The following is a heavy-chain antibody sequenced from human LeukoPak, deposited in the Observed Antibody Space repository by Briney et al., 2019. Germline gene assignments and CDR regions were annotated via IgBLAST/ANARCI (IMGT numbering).Heavy chain of an antibody. D-gene: IGHD6-13*01. J-gene: IGHJ5*02. V-gene: IGHV1-69*04. Sequence: ASVKVSCKASGGTFISYTVSWVRQAPGQGLEWMGRIIPILGIANYAQKFQGRVTITADKSTSTAYMELSSLRSEDTAVYYCARDVAAAASFDPWGQGTLVTVSS. CDR2: IIPILGIA. CDR1: GGTFISYT. CDR3: ARDVAAAASFDP.